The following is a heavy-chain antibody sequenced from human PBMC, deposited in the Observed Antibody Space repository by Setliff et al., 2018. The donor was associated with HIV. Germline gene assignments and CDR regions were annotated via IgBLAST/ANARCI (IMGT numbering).Heavy chain of an antibody. D-gene: IGHD5-18*01. CDR3: ARDRDSYGFSYFFDY. CDR1: GFTFSDYY. Sequence: GGSLRLSCAASGFTFSDYYMSWIRQAPGKGLQWVSYIDSSGSYTNYADSVKGRFTISRDNAKNSLFLQRNSLRADDTAVYYCARDRDSYGFSYFFDYWGQGTLVTVSS. J-gene: IGHJ4*02. CDR2: IDSSGSYT. V-gene: IGHV3-11*05.